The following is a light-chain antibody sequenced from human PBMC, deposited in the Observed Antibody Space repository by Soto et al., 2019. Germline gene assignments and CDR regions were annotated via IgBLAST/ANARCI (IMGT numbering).Light chain of an antibody. CDR3: SSYTSSSTPV. J-gene: IGLJ3*02. Sequence: QSALTQPDSVSGSPGQAITLSCTGTSSDVGGYNYVSWYQQHPGKAPQLMIYDVSNRPSGVSNRFSGSKSGNTASLTISGLQAEDEADYYCSSYTSSSTPVFGGGTKLTV. CDR1: SSDVGGYNY. V-gene: IGLV2-14*01. CDR2: DVS.